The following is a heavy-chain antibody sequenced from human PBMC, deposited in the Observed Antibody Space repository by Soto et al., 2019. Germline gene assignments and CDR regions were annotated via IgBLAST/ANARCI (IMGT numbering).Heavy chain of an antibody. CDR3: AREGDFWSGYSGDWFDP. J-gene: IGHJ5*02. Sequence: GGSLRLSCAASGFTFSSYSMNWVRQAPGKGLEWVSYISSSSSTIYYADSVKGRFTISRDNAKNSLYLQRNSLRDEDAAVYYCAREGDFWSGYSGDWFDPWGQGTLVTVSS. D-gene: IGHD3-3*01. V-gene: IGHV3-48*02. CDR1: GFTFSSYS. CDR2: ISSSSSTI.